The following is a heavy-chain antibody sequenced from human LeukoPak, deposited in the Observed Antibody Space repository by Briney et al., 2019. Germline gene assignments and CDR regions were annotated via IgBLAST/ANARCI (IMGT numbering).Heavy chain of an antibody. CDR3: ARAGIVGANGAPFDI. D-gene: IGHD1-26*01. CDR1: GGSISSGGYS. Sequence: SETLSLTCAVSGGSISSGGYSWSWIRQPPGKGLEWIGYIYHSGSTYYNPSLKSRVTISVDRSKNQFSLKLSSVTAADTAVYYCARAGIVGANGAPFDIWGQGTMVTVSS. V-gene: IGHV4-30-2*01. J-gene: IGHJ3*02. CDR2: IYHSGST.